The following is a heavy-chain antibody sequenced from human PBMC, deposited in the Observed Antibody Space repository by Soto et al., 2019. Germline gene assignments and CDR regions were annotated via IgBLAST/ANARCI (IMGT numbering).Heavy chain of an antibody. J-gene: IGHJ6*02. D-gene: IGHD1-1*01. CDR2: MNPNSGNT. V-gene: IGHV1-8*01. CDR1: GYTFTSYD. Sequence: QVQLVQSGAEVQKPGASVKVSCKASGYTFTSYDINWVRQATGQGLEWMGWMNPNSGNTGYAQKFQGRVTMTRNTSISTAYMELSSLRSEDTAVYDGARERTGTTSMDVWGQGTTVTVSS. CDR3: ARERTGTTSMDV.